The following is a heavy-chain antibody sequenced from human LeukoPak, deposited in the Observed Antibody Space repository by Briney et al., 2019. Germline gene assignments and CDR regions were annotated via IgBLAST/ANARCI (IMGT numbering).Heavy chain of an antibody. Sequence: PSETLSLTCAVSGGSISSGGYSWSWIRQPPGKGLEWIGYIYHSGSTYYNPSLKSRVTISVDRSKNQFSLKLSSVTAADTAVYYCARAPITMVRYFDYWGQGTLVTVSS. D-gene: IGHD3-10*01. CDR2: IYHSGST. J-gene: IGHJ4*02. CDR1: GGSISSGGYS. CDR3: ARAPITMVRYFDY. V-gene: IGHV4-30-2*01.